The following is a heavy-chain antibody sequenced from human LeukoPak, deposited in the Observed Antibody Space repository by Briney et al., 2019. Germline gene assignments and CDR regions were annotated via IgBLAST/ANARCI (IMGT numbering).Heavy chain of an antibody. J-gene: IGHJ4*02. Sequence: GGSLRLSCVASGFRFGDDFVTWIRQAPGKGLEWVSGISGTGGGTNYAGSVKGRFTISRDNSKNTLYLQMNSLRAEDTAVYYCAKDPYSYKNYARSIDYWGQGILVTVSS. CDR3: AKDPYSYKNYARSIDY. CDR1: GFRFGDDF. CDR2: ISGTGGGT. D-gene: IGHD1-7*01. V-gene: IGHV3-23*01.